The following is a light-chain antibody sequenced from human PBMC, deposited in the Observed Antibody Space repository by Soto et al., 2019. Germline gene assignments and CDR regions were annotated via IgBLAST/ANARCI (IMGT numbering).Light chain of an antibody. J-gene: IGKJ4*01. Sequence: DIQMTQSPSSLSASVGDRVTITCQASQDINNFLSWYQQKPGKSPKLLIYDASNLETGVPSRFXXXXXXXXXXXXIXSLQAEDIATYYCQQYDYFPRTFGGGTKVEIK. CDR1: QDINNF. V-gene: IGKV1-33*01. CDR2: DAS. CDR3: QQYDYFPRT.